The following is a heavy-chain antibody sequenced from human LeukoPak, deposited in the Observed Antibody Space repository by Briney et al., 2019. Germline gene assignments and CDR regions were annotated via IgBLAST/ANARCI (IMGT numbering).Heavy chain of an antibody. D-gene: IGHD3-10*01. J-gene: IGHJ5*02. CDR3: ARQRRSRVMVRGVSRWNNWFDP. CDR2: TYYRSKWYN. CDR1: GDSVSSNSAA. Sequence: SQTLSLTCAISGDSVSSNSAAWNWIRQSPSRGLEWLGRTYYRSKWYNDYAVSVKSRITINPDTSKNQFSLKLSSVTAADTAAYYCARQRRSRVMVRGVSRWNNWFDPWGQGTLVTVSS. V-gene: IGHV6-1*01.